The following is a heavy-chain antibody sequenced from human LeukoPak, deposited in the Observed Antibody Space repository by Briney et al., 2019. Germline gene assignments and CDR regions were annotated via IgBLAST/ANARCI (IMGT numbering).Heavy chain of an antibody. CDR1: GFTFRSNW. J-gene: IGHJ4*02. D-gene: IGHD3-10*01. Sequence: GGSLRLSCAASGFTFRSNWMSWVRQAPGKGLEWVANIKQYGSERKYVDSVKSRFTISRDNAKNSLYLQMNYLRAEDTAIYYCARDPYGSGGYYDYWGQGTLVTVSS. CDR2: IKQYGSER. V-gene: IGHV3-7*01. CDR3: ARDPYGSGGYYDY.